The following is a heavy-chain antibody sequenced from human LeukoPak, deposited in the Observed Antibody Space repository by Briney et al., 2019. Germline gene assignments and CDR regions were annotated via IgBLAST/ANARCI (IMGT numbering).Heavy chain of an antibody. CDR1: GFTFSDYY. CDR3: ARERDANYYDSSGYYSIRDY. CDR2: ISSSGSTI. J-gene: IGHJ4*02. D-gene: IGHD3-22*01. V-gene: IGHV3-11*04. Sequence: KPGGSLRLSCAAFGFTFSDYYMSWIRQAPGKGLEWVSYISSSGSTIYYADSVKGRFTISRDNAKNSLYLQMNSLRAEDTAVYYCARERDANYYDSSGYYSIRDYWGQGTLVTVSS.